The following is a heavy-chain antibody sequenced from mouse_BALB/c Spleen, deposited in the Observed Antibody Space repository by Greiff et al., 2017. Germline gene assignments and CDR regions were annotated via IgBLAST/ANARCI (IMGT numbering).Heavy chain of an antibody. CDR2: ISYDGSN. CDR3: ARDDDYGFAY. Sequence: VQLQQSGPGLVKPSQSLSLTCSVTGYSITSGYYWNWIRQFPGNKLEWMGYISYDGSNNYNPSLKNRISITRDTSKNQFFLKLNSVTTEDTATYYCARDDDYGFAYWGQGTLVTVSA. CDR1: GYSITSGYY. V-gene: IGHV3-6*02. J-gene: IGHJ3*01. D-gene: IGHD2-4*01.